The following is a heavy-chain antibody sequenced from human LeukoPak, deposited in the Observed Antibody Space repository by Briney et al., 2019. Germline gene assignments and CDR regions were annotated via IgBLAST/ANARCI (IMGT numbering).Heavy chain of an antibody. Sequence: GTSLRLSCAASGFTFSSYGMHWVRQAPGKGPEWVAGISYDGSNQYYADSVKGRFTISRDNSGNTLYLHMNSLRAEDTAVYYCAKGRSVLEYYFDYWGQGTLVPVSS. CDR1: GFTFSSYG. J-gene: IGHJ4*02. CDR3: AKGRSVLEYYFDY. V-gene: IGHV3-30*18. CDR2: ISYDGSNQ. D-gene: IGHD1-1*01.